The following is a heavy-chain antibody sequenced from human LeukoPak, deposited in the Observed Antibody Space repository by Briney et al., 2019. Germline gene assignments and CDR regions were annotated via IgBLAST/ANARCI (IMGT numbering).Heavy chain of an antibody. J-gene: IGHJ4*02. V-gene: IGHV4-31*11. CDR2: IYYSGST. D-gene: IGHD3-10*01. CDR3: ARSYYGGFDY. Sequence: SETLSLTCAVYGGSFRGYYWSWIRQHPGKGLEWIGYIYYSGSTYYNPSLKSRVTISVDTSKNQFSLKLSSVTAADTAVYYCARSYYGGFDYWGQGTLVTVSS. CDR1: GGSFRGYY.